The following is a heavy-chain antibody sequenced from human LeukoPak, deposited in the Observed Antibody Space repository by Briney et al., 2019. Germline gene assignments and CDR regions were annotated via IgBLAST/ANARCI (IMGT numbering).Heavy chain of an antibody. J-gene: IGHJ4*02. CDR3: TRVKGGSYYPLDS. CDR1: GGSISNHY. Sequence: TASETLSLTCTVSGGSISNHYLNWIRQSPGKGLEWIGYIYYTGSSGSTNYNPSLKSRVTISIHTSKNQFSLKLNSVTAADTAVYYCTRVKGGSYYPLDSWGQGTLVTVSS. V-gene: IGHV4-59*11. D-gene: IGHD1-26*01. CDR2: IYYTGSSGST.